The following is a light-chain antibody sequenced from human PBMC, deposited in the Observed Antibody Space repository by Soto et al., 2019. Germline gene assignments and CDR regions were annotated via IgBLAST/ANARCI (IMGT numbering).Light chain of an antibody. CDR1: QSVRSD. Sequence: EIVMTQSPATLSVSPGEGATLSCRASQSVRSDLAWYQHKPGLAPRLLIYGVSTRATGIPVRFSGSGSGTEFTLSISSLQSEDSAIYYCQHYNTLPLTFGGGTKVDI. CDR2: GVS. CDR3: QHYNTLPLT. V-gene: IGKV3-15*01. J-gene: IGKJ4*01.